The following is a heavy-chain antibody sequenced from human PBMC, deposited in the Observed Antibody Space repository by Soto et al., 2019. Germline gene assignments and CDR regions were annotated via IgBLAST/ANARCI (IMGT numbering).Heavy chain of an antibody. J-gene: IGHJ5*02. CDR3: ARHTYRGYCSGGSCYELDP. D-gene: IGHD2-15*01. CDR2: MNPNSGNT. Sequence: ASVKVSCKASGYTFTSYDINWVRQATGQGLEWMGWMNPNSGNTGYAQKFQGRVTMTTDKSTSTAYMELSSLRSEDTAVYYCARHTYRGYCSGGSCYELDPWGQGTLVNVSS. V-gene: IGHV1-8*01. CDR1: GYTFTSYD.